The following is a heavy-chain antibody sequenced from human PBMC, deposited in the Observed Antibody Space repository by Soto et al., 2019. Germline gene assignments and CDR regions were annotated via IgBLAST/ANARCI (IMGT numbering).Heavy chain of an antibody. J-gene: IGHJ6*02. V-gene: IGHV3-33*01. CDR1: GFIFSTYD. CDR2: MSYDGSNE. CDR3: ARGTKIKGGMDV. Sequence: QVQLVESGGGVVQPGGSLRLSCAASGFIFSTYDIDWVRQAPGKGLECVAVMSYDGSNEYYADSVKGRFTSSRDNSKNTLDLQMNSLRAEDTAVYYCARGTKIKGGMDVRGQWTTVTVSS.